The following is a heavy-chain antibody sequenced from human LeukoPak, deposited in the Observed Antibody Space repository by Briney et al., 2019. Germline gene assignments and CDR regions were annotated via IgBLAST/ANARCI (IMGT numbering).Heavy chain of an antibody. Sequence: SETLSLTCTVSGGSISSYYWSWIRQPAGKGLEWIGRIYTSGSTNYNPFLKSRVTMSVDTSKNQFSLKLSSVTAADTAVYYCAREGYYYDSSGYYYVAFDYWGQGTLVTVSS. J-gene: IGHJ4*02. V-gene: IGHV4-4*07. CDR3: AREGYYYDSSGYYYVAFDY. CDR2: IYTSGST. D-gene: IGHD3-22*01. CDR1: GGSISSYY.